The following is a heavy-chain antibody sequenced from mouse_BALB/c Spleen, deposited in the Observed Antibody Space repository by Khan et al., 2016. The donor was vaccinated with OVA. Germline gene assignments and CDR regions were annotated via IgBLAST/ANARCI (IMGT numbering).Heavy chain of an antibody. CDR1: GYSITSGYF. D-gene: IGHD3-1*01. CDR3: ARGGSSGPAWFAY. J-gene: IGHJ3*01. CDR2: IRYDGDS. Sequence: EVQLQESGPGLVKPSQSLSLTCSVTGYSITSGYFWNWIRQFPGNKMEWMGYIRYDGDSNYNPSLKNRISFTRDTSKNHFFLKLNYVTPEDTATXYCARGGSSGPAWFAYWGQGTLVTASA. V-gene: IGHV3-6*02.